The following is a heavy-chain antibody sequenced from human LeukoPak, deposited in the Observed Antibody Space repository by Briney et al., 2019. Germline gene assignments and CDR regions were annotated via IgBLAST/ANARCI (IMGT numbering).Heavy chain of an antibody. CDR3: ARRSGYYYDFDY. V-gene: IGHV3-23*01. J-gene: IGHJ4*02. Sequence: PGGSLRLSCAASGFTFSSYWMSWVRQAPGKGLEWVSAISGSGGSTYYADSVKGRFTISRDNSKNTLYLQMNSLRAEDTAVYYCARRSGYYYDFDYWGQGTLVTVSS. CDR2: ISGSGGST. D-gene: IGHD3-22*01. CDR1: GFTFSSYW.